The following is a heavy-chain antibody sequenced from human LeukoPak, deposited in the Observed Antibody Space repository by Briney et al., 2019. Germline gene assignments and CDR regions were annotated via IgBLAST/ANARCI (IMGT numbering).Heavy chain of an antibody. D-gene: IGHD3-10*01. CDR2: IIPIFGTA. V-gene: IGHV1-69*06. CDR3: ARDKGAGFGELLYRSSYYYGMDV. CDR1: GGTFSSYA. Sequence: GASVKVSCKASGGTFSSYAISWVRQAPGQGLEWMGGIIPIFGTANYAQKFQGRVTITADKSTSTAYMELSSLRSEDTAVYYCARDKGAGFGELLYRSSYYYGMDVWGQGTTVTVSS. J-gene: IGHJ6*02.